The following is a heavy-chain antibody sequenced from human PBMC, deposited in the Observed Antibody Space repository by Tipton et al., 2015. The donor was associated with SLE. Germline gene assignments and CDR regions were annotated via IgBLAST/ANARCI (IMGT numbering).Heavy chain of an antibody. CDR3: ARVWMYSNYDFDS. V-gene: IGHV3-11*01. CDR2: ISSSGSTI. D-gene: IGHD4-11*01. Sequence: SLRLSCAASGFTFSDYYMSWIRQAPGKGLEWVSYISSSGSTIYYADSVKGRFTISRDNAKNSLYLQMNSLRAEDTAVYYCARVWMYSNYDFDSWGQGTLVTVSS. J-gene: IGHJ4*02. CDR1: GFTFSDYY.